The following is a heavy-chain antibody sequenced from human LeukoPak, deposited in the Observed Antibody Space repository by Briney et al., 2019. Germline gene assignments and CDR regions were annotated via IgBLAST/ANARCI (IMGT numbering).Heavy chain of an antibody. CDR2: ISSSSNYI. J-gene: IGHJ4*02. V-gene: IGHV3-21*01. Sequence: GGALRLSCAASGFTFSSYSMNWVRQAPGKGLEWVSSISSSSNYIYYADSVKGRFTISRDNAKNSLYLQMNSLRAEDTAVYYCARVGYGSGSYYLDYWGQGTLVTVSS. CDR1: GFTFSSYS. D-gene: IGHD3-10*01. CDR3: ARVGYGSGSYYLDY.